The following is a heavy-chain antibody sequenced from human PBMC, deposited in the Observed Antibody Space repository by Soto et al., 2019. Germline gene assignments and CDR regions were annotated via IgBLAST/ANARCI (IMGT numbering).Heavy chain of an antibody. D-gene: IGHD3-10*01. Sequence: SETLSLTCTVSGASITQYYWNWIRQSPGKGLEWIVSVSSTGSTVYNPSLTSRVTVSLDTSKNQFSLTLNSVTAADTAVYHCARVGGFGANTIDYWGQGTLVTVSS. CDR1: GASITQYY. CDR3: ARVGGFGANTIDY. CDR2: VSSTGST. J-gene: IGHJ4*02. V-gene: IGHV4-59*01.